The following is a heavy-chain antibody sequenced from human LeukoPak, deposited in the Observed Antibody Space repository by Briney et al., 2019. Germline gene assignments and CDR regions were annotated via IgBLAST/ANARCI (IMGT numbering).Heavy chain of an antibody. V-gene: IGHV4-59*01. CDR2: FYYTGTT. CDR3: ARVLGDYRYDY. D-gene: IGHD4-17*01. J-gene: IGHJ4*02. Sequence: SETLSLTCTISGDSTNTYFWSWIRQPPGKGLEWIGYFYYTGTTNYNPSLKSRVTISVDTSKNQFSLKLSSVTAADTAVYYCARVLGDYRYDYWGQGTLVTVSS. CDR1: GDSTNTYF.